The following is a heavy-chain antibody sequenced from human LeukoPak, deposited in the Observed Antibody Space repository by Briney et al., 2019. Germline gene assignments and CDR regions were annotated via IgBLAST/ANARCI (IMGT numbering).Heavy chain of an antibody. V-gene: IGHV4-59*01. Sequence: PSETLSLTCTVSGGSISSYYWSWIRQPPGKGLEWIGYIYYSGSTNYNPSLKSRVTISVDTSKNQFSLKLSSVTAADTAVYYCASSPGIAVAIAYWGQGTLVTVSS. D-gene: IGHD6-19*01. CDR3: ASSPGIAVAIAY. J-gene: IGHJ4*02. CDR1: GGSISSYY. CDR2: IYYSGST.